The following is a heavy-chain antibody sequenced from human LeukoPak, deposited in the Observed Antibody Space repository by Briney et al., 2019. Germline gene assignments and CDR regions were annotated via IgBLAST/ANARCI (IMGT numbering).Heavy chain of an antibody. V-gene: IGHV1-69*05. CDR1: GGTFSSYA. CDR2: IIPIFGTA. Sequence: SVKVSCTASGGTFSSYAMSWVRQAPGQGLEWVGGIIPIFGTANYAQTLKGGVTITTDKSTSTPYMELSSLRAEDTAVYYCARTGISGSPGGLDYWGQGTLVTVSS. CDR3: ARTGISGSPGGLDY. J-gene: IGHJ4*02. D-gene: IGHD1-26*01.